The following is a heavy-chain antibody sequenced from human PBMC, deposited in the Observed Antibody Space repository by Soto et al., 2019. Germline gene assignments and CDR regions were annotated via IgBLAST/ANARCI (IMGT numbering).Heavy chain of an antibody. V-gene: IGHV3-64*01. D-gene: IGHD3-9*01. Sequence: GGSLRLSCAASGFTFSSYAMHWVRQAPGKGLEYVSAIRSNGGSTYYANSVKGRFTISRDNSKNTLYLQMGSPRAEDMAVYYCARDLSIAISPDILPSYYMDVWGKGTTVTVSS. J-gene: IGHJ6*03. CDR3: ARDLSIAISPDILPSYYMDV. CDR1: GFTFSSYA. CDR2: IRSNGGST.